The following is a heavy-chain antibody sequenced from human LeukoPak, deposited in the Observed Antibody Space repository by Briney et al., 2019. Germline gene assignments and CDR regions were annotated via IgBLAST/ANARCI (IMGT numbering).Heavy chain of an antibody. Sequence: SETLSLTCTVSGGSISSYYWSWIWQPPGKGLEWIGYIYYSGSTNYNPSLKSRVTISVDTSKNQFSLKLSSVTAADTAVYYCARDPDSALAAAGPFDIWGQGTMVTVSS. CDR1: GGSISSYY. CDR3: ARDPDSALAAAGPFDI. D-gene: IGHD6-13*01. V-gene: IGHV4-59*01. J-gene: IGHJ3*02. CDR2: IYYSGST.